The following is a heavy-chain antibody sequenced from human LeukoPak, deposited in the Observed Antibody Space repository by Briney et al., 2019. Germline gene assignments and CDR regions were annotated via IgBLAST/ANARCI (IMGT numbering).Heavy chain of an antibody. V-gene: IGHV3-23*01. CDR3: AKARAYYYGSGSYHF. D-gene: IGHD3-10*01. CDR1: GFTFSNYA. CDR2: LSGSGGNT. Sequence: GGSLRLSCAASGFTFSNYAMAWVRQAPGKGLEWVSGLSGSGGNTFYAVSVKGRFTISRDNPKNTLYLQMNSLRAEDTAVYYCAKARAYYYGSGSYHFWGQGTLVTVSS. J-gene: IGHJ4*02.